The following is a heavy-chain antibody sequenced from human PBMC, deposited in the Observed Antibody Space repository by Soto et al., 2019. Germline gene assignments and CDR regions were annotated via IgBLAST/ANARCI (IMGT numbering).Heavy chain of an antibody. CDR2: IRSKAYGGTT. V-gene: IGHV3-49*03. Sequence: GGSLRLSCTASGFTFGDYAMSWFRQAPGKGLEWVGFIRSKAYGGTTEYAASVKGRFTISRDDSKSIAYLQMNSLKTEDTAVYYCTREKRRYDFWSAKNAFDIWGQGTMVTVSS. J-gene: IGHJ3*02. CDR1: GFTFGDYA. D-gene: IGHD3-3*01. CDR3: TREKRRYDFWSAKNAFDI.